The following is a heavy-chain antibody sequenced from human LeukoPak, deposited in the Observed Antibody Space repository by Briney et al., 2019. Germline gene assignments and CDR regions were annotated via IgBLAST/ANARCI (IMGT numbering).Heavy chain of an antibody. V-gene: IGHV4-59*01. CDR2: IYYSGST. CDR1: GGSISGYY. D-gene: IGHD2-2*01. Sequence: SETLSLTCTVSGGSISGYYWSWIRQPPGKGLEWIGYIYYSGSTNYNPSLKSRVTISVDTSKNQFSLKLSSVTAADTAVYYCARGGRGVVVPASHTDIGPFDYWGQGTLVTVSS. CDR3: ARGGRGVVVPASHTDIGPFDY. J-gene: IGHJ4*02.